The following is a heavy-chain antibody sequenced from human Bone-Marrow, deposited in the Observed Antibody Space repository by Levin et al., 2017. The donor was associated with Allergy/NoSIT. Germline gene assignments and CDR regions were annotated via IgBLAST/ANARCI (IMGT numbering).Heavy chain of an antibody. J-gene: IGHJ6*02. Sequence: PGGSLRLSCAASGFIFSNYAMHWVRQAPGKGLEWVAVISYDRSNKHYADSVKGRFTVSRDNSKNTLYLQMNSLRADDTAVYYCANDRRSGYSYGGPYYYYGMDVWGQGTTVTVSS. V-gene: IGHV3-30*18. CDR3: ANDRRSGYSYGGPYYYYGMDV. CDR2: ISYDRSNK. D-gene: IGHD5-18*01. CDR1: GFIFSNYA.